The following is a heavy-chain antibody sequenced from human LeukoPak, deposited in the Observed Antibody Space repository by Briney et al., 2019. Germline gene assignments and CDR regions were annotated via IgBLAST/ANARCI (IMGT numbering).Heavy chain of an antibody. V-gene: IGHV1-2*02. CDR2: INPDSGGT. D-gene: IGHD6-19*01. Sequence: GASVKVSCKASGYTFTGYYIHWLRQAPGQGLEWMGRINPDSGGTNYAQKFQGRVTMTRDTSISTAYMELSRLRSDDTAVFYCARDSSSFDLWGPGTLVTVSS. J-gene: IGHJ2*01. CDR1: GYTFTGYY. CDR3: ARDSSSFDL.